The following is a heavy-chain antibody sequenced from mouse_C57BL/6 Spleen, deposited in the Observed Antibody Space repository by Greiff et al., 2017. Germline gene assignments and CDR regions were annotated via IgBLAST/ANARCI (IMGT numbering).Heavy chain of an antibody. CDR3: ARQGDYDGTWFAY. CDR2: ISNGGGST. CDR1: GFTFSGYY. Sequence: EVQLVESGGGLVQPGGSLKLSCAASGFTFSGYYMYWVRQTPEKRLEWVAYISNGGGSTYYPDTVKGRFTISRDNAKNTLYLQMSRLKSEDTAMYYCARQGDYDGTWFAYWGQGTLVTVSA. V-gene: IGHV5-12*01. J-gene: IGHJ3*01. D-gene: IGHD1-1*01.